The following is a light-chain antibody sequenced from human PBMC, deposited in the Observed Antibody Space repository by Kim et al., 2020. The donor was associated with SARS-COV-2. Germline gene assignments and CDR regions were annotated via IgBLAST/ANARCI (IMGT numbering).Light chain of an antibody. J-gene: IGKJ1*01. CDR3: QQYDTYPWT. V-gene: IGKV1-5*03. CDR2: KTP. CDR1: QNIRDW. Sequence: ASLGDTVTITCRASQNIRDWLAWFQQKPGTAPKVLIYKTPTLERGVPSRFSASGSGTYYTLTISSLQPDDFATYFCQQYDTYPWTFGQGTKVEVK.